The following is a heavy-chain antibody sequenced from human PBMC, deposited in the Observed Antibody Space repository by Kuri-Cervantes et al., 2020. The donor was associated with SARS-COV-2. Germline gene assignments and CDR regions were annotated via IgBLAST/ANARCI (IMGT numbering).Heavy chain of an antibody. J-gene: IGHJ5*02. CDR1: RGSISSSSYY. V-gene: IGHV4-39*01. Sequence: ESLKISCTVSRGSISSSSYYWGWIRQTPGKGLEWIGSIYYSGSTYYNPSLKSRVTISVDTSKNQFSLQLSSVTAADTAVYYCARQMMSSITIFGVVITRNWFDPWGQGTLVTVSS. D-gene: IGHD3-3*01. CDR3: ARQMMSSITIFGVVITRNWFDP. CDR2: IYYSGST.